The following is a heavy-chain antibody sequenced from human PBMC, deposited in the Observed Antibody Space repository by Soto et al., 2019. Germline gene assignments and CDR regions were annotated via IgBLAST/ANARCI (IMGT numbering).Heavy chain of an antibody. J-gene: IGHJ4*02. CDR2: IHISGDT. V-gene: IGHV4-4*07. CDR1: GGSIVGLH. D-gene: IGHD4-17*01. Sequence: SETLSLTCTVSGGSIVGLHWSWLRQPVGKGLEWIGRIHISGDTDHSPSLKSRVTMSVDTSKNQFSLRLSSVTAADTAVYYCARAVIDYGDYADWGQGTLVTVS. CDR3: ARAVIDYGDYAD.